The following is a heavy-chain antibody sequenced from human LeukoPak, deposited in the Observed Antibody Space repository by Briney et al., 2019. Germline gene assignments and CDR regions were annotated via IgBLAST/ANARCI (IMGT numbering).Heavy chain of an antibody. CDR1: GGSTSSYY. Sequence: SETLSLTCTVSGGSTSSYYWSWVRQPAGKGLEWIGRIYSSGSTNYNPSLNSRVTMSVDTSKNQFSLKLTSVTAADTAVYYCARTSPKNAAFDIWGQGTMVTVSS. V-gene: IGHV4-4*07. CDR3: ARTSPKNAAFDI. J-gene: IGHJ3*02. D-gene: IGHD2/OR15-2a*01. CDR2: IYSSGST.